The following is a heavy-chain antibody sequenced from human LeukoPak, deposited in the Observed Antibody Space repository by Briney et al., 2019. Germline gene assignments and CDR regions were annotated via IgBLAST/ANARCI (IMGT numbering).Heavy chain of an antibody. D-gene: IGHD5-18*01. CDR3: ARAWIQLWHPYYYYGMDV. J-gene: IGHJ6*04. V-gene: IGHV3-11*06. Sequence: GGSLRLSCAASGFTFSDYYMSWVRQAPGKGLEGVSYISSSSSYTNYADSVKGRFTISRDNAKNSLYLQMNSLRAEDTAVYYCARAWIQLWHPYYYYGMDVWGKGTTVTVSS. CDR1: GFTFSDYY. CDR2: ISSSSSYT.